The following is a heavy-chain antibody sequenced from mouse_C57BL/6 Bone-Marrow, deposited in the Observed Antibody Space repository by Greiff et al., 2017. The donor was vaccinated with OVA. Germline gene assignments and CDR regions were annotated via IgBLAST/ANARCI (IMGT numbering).Heavy chain of an antibody. V-gene: IGHV3-6*01. D-gene: IGHD4-1*01. J-gene: IGHJ4*01. CDR1: GYSITSGYY. CDR3: ASLGRYAMDY. CDR2: ISYDGSN. Sequence: EVKLMESGPGLVKPSQSLSLTCSVTGYSITSGYYWNWIRQFPGNKLEWMGYISYDGSNNYNPSLKNRISITRDTSKNQFFLKLNSVTTEDTATYYCASLGRYAMDYWGQGTSVTVSS.